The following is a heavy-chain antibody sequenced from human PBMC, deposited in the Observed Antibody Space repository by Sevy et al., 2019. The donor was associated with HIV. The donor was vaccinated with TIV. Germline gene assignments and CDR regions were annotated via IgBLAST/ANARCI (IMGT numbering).Heavy chain of an antibody. D-gene: IGHD5-18*01. CDR2: NYDSGST. CDR3: ASRGYSYDKEAAFDH. J-gene: IGHJ4*02. Sequence: SETLSLTCTVSGGSISSGGYYWSWIRQHPGKGLEWIGYNYDSGSTYYNPSLKSRVTISVDTSKNQFSLKLSSVTAAETAVYYCASRGYSYDKEAAFDHWGQGTLVTVSS. CDR1: GGSISSGGYY. V-gene: IGHV4-31*03.